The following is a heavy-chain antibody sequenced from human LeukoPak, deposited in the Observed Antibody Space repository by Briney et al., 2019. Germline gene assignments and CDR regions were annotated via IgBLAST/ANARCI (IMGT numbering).Heavy chain of an antibody. V-gene: IGHV1-3*01. D-gene: IGHD3-10*01. Sequence: ASVKVSCKASGYTFTSYAMHWVRQAPGQRLEWMGWINAGNGNTKYSQKFQGRVTITRDTSASTAYMELSSLRSEDTAVYYCARGLLWFGEPRGIGMDVWGQGTTVTVSS. J-gene: IGHJ6*02. CDR1: GYTFTSYA. CDR3: ARGLLWFGEPRGIGMDV. CDR2: INAGNGNT.